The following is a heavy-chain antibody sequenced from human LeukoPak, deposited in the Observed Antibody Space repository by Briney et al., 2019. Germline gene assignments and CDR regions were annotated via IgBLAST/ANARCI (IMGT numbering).Heavy chain of an antibody. CDR2: IDNDGSFT. CDR1: GFTLSSYW. V-gene: IGHV3-74*01. CDR3: GNIGAAVASISGDY. Sequence: GGSLRLSCAASGFTLSSYWMHWVRQAPGKGLVWVSRIDNDGSFTTYADSVKGRFTISRDNPKNTLYLQMNSLRAEDTAVYYCGNIGAAVASISGDYWGQGTLVTVSS. J-gene: IGHJ4*02. D-gene: IGHD1-14*01.